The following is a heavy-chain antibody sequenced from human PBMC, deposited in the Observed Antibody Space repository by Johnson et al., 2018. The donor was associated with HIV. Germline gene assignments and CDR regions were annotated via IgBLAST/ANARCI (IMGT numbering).Heavy chain of an antibody. Sequence: QVQLVESGGGLVQPGGSLRLSCAASGFTFNNYWMSWVRQAPGKGLEWVAFIRYDGSNKYYADSVKGRFTISRDNSKNTLYLQMNSLRAEDTAVYYCARDPYGSGPYVAFDIWGQGTMVTVSS. CDR2: IRYDGSNK. V-gene: IGHV3-30*02. D-gene: IGHD3-10*01. J-gene: IGHJ3*02. CDR3: ARDPYGSGPYVAFDI. CDR1: GFTFNNYW.